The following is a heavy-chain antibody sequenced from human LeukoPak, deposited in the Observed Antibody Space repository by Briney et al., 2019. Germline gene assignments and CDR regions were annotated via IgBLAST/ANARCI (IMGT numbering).Heavy chain of an antibody. D-gene: IGHD7-27*01. CDR3: TRDRGSSTLGDY. CDR1: GFTFGDYA. V-gene: IGHV3-49*04. CDR2: IRSKAFGETA. J-gene: IGHJ4*02. Sequence: PGGSLRLSCTVSGFTFGDYAINWVRQAPGKGLEWVGFIRSKAFGETAEYAAPVKGRFTISRDDSKNIAYLQMNSLKTEDTAVYYCTRDRGSSTLGDYWGQGTLVTVSS.